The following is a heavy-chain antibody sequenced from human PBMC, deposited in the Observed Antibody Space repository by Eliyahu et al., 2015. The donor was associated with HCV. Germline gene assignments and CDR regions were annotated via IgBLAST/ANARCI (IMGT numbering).Heavy chain of an antibody. CDR1: DGSINSYY. Sequence: QVQLQESGPGLVKSSETLSLSCTVSDGSINSYYWSWIRQPPGKGLEWIGYFYYSGSTNYNPSLKSRVTMSVDSSNNQLSLKLTSVTAADTAVYYCARSMMGAKGMRFDYWGQGILVTVSS. CDR3: ARSMMGAKGMRFDY. J-gene: IGHJ4*02. CDR2: FYYSGST. V-gene: IGHV4-59*01. D-gene: IGHD1-26*01.